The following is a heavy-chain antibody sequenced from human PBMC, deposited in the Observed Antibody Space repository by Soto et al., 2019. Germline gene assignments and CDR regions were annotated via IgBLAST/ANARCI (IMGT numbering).Heavy chain of an antibody. J-gene: IGHJ4*02. V-gene: IGHV1-2*02. CDR2: INANSGDT. Sequence: ASVKGSWKAAGYSFSGDYMHWIRQAPGQGPEWLGWINANSGDTDRAPKFQDRLTMTRDTSISTAYMELSRLRSDDTAVYYCARGGALDGTSPPFNHWGQGTLVTVSS. CDR3: ARGGALDGTSPPFNH. D-gene: IGHD6-19*01. CDR1: GYSFSGDY.